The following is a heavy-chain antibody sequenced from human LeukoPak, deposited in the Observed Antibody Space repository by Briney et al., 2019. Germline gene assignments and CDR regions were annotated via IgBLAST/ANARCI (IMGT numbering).Heavy chain of an antibody. V-gene: IGHV3-30*02. J-gene: IGHJ6*03. Sequence: GGSLRLSCAASGFTFSSYGIHWVRQAPGKGLEWVAFVRYGGGDKYYAGSVKGRFTISRDNSKNTLYLQMTSLRAEDTAVYYCAKDRDEGLFYYYYYMDVWGKGTTVTIS. CDR2: VRYGGGDK. CDR1: GFTFSSYG. CDR3: AKDRDEGLFYYYYYMDV. D-gene: IGHD5-24*01.